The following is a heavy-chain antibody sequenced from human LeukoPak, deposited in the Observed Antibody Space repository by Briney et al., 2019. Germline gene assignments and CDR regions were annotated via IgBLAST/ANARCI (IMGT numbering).Heavy chain of an antibody. Sequence: PGGSLRLSCAASGFTFRSYAMSWVRQAPGKGLEWVSGISDGSTYYADSIKGRFTISRDNSKNSLYLQMNNLRAEDTAVYYCAKWGLDCSVAGCLCYFDYWGQGTLVTVSS. J-gene: IGHJ4*02. V-gene: IGHV3-23*01. CDR2: ISDGST. D-gene: IGHD2-15*01. CDR3: AKWGLDCSVAGCLCYFDY. CDR1: GFTFRSYA.